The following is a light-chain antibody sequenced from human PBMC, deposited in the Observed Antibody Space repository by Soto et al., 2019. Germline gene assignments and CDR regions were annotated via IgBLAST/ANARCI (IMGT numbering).Light chain of an antibody. V-gene: IGKV3-20*01. CDR1: QSVSSSY. CDR3: QQYGSSPTYT. CDR2: GAS. Sequence: EIVLTQSPGTLSLSPGERATLSCRASQSVSSSYLAWYQQKPGQAPRLLIYGASSRATGIPDRFSGSGSGTDYTRTISRLEPEDCAVYYRQQYGSSPTYTFGQGTKLEIK. J-gene: IGKJ2*01.